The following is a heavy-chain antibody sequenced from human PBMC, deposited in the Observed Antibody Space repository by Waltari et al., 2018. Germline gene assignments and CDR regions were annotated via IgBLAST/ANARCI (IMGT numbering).Heavy chain of an antibody. CDR3: ARGGSGFSSGYFDL. J-gene: IGHJ2*01. Sequence: QVQLQESGPGLVKPSETLSLTCTVSGGSISSHYGSWIRQPPGKGLEWIGYIYYSGSTNYNPSLKSRVTISVDTSKNQFSLKLSSVTAADTAVYYCARGGSGFSSGYFDLWGRGTLVTVSS. V-gene: IGHV4-59*11. D-gene: IGHD3-10*01. CDR2: IYYSGST. CDR1: GGSISSHY.